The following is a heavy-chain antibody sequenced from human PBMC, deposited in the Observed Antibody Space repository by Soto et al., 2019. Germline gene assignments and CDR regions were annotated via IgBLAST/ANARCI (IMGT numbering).Heavy chain of an antibody. V-gene: IGHV4-59*01. CDR2: IYYSGST. CDR3: ARSIAAYGTDYYYYYGMDV. CDR1: GGSISSYY. J-gene: IGHJ6*02. D-gene: IGHD6-13*01. Sequence: SETLSLTCTVSGGSISSYYWSWIRQPPGKGLEWIGYIYYSGSTNYNPSLKSRVTISVDTSKNQFSLKLSSVTAADTAVYYCARSIAAYGTDYYYYYGMDVWGQVTTVTVSS.